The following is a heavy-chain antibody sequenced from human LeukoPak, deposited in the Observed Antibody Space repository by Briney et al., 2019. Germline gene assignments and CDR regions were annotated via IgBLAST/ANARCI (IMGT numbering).Heavy chain of an antibody. Sequence: ASVKVSCKASGYTFTGYYVHWVRQAPGQGLEWMGWINPNSGGTNYAQKFQGRVTMTRDTSVSTAYMELSRLRSDDTAVYYCARRAREYSHDAFDIWGQGTMVTVSS. CDR2: INPNSGGT. CDR1: GYTFTGYY. D-gene: IGHD5-18*01. J-gene: IGHJ3*02. CDR3: ARRAREYSHDAFDI. V-gene: IGHV1-2*02.